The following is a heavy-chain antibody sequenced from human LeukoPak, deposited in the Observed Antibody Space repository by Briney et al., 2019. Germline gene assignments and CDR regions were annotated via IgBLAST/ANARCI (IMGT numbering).Heavy chain of an antibody. J-gene: IGHJ3*02. CDR1: GFTFSSYW. V-gene: IGHV3-74*01. CDR3: STGSGHAFDI. CDR2: INSDGSST. D-gene: IGHD3-10*01. Sequence: GGSLRLSCAASGFTFSSYWMHWVRQVPGKGLVWVSRINSDGSSTSYADSVKGRFAISRDNAKNTLYVQMNSLRAEDTAVYYCSTGSGHAFDIWGRGTMVTVSS.